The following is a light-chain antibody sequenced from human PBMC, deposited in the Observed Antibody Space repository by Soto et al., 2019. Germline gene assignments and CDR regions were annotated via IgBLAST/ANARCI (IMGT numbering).Light chain of an antibody. J-gene: IGLJ1*01. CDR3: SSHTTRNTRV. CDR1: SSDVGAYDF. CDR2: EVS. Sequence: QSVLTQPASVSGSPGQSITISCTGTSSDVGAYDFVSWYQQYPDKAPKLMIYEVSNRSSGVSNRFAGSKFASTAILTISGLRAEEEADYCCSSHTTRNTRVFGTGTKVTVL. V-gene: IGLV2-14*03.